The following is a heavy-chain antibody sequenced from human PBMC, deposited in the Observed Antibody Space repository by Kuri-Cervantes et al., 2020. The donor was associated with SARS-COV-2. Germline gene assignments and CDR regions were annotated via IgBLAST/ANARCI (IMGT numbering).Heavy chain of an antibody. CDR1: GFTFSSYS. J-gene: IGHJ6*03. CDR2: ISSSSTI. V-gene: IGHV3-48*01. CDR3: ARMGEPYYMDV. D-gene: IGHD3-16*01. Sequence: GESLKISCAASGFTFSSYSMNWVRQAPGKGLEWVSYISSSSTIYYADSVKGRFTISRDNSKNTLYLQMGSLRAEDMAVYYCARMGEPYYMDVWGKGTTVTVSS.